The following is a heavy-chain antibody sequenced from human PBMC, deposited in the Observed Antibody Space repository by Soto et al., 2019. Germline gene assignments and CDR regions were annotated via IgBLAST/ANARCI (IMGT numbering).Heavy chain of an antibody. CDR1: GFTFTSHA. CDR2: IDKVGKTV. V-gene: IGHV3-48*03. Sequence: RRLSCAASGFTFTSHAMHWVRQTPGKGLEWVSYIDKVGKTVYYADSVKGRFTISRDNAKNSLNLQMNSLRAEDTAVYYCTRDLTGYAMNVWGQGTTVTVSS. J-gene: IGHJ6*02. CDR3: TRDLTGYAMNV. D-gene: IGHD2-2*01.